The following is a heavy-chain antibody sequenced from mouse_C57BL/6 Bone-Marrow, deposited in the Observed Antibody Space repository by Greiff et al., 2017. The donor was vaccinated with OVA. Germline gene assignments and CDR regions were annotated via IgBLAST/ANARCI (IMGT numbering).Heavy chain of an antibody. CDR1: GFTFSSYA. J-gene: IGHJ1*03. CDR3: AREGYGTGYFDV. V-gene: IGHV5-4*01. CDR2: ISDGGSYT. D-gene: IGHD2-1*01. Sequence: EVMLVESGGGLVKPGGSLKLSCAASGFTFSSYAMSWVRQTPEKRLEWVATISDGGSYTYYPDNVKGRFTISRDNAKNNLYLQMSHLKSEDTAMYYCAREGYGTGYFDVWGTGTTVTVSS.